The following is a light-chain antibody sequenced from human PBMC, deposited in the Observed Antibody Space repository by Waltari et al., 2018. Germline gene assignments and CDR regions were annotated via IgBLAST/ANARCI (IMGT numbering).Light chain of an antibody. CDR1: QDINNY. J-gene: IGKJ1*01. CDR3: QQYKSLPRT. CDR2: DAS. Sequence: DIQMTQSPSSMSASVGDRVSITCQASQDINNYLSWYLQKPGKAPKLLIDDASNLETGVPSRFSGSGSGTDFTFTINSLHPEDIATYYCQQYKSLPRTFGQGTKVQVK. V-gene: IGKV1-33*01.